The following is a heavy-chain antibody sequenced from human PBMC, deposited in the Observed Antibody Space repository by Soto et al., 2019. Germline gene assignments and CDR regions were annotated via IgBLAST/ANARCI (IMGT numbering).Heavy chain of an antibody. V-gene: IGHV3-30*02. CDR3: AKGSRPNPYYYYAMDV. Sequence: GGSLRLSCAASGITFSKFGMHWGRQAPGKGLEWVAFISYDGSIKYDADSVKGRFTISRDNSKNTLYLQMNSLRAEDTALYFCAKGSRPNPYYYYAMDVWGPGTTVTVSS. CDR1: GITFSKFG. CDR2: ISYDGSIK. J-gene: IGHJ6*02.